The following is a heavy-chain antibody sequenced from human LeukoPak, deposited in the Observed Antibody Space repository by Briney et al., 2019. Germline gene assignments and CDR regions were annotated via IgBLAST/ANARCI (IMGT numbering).Heavy chain of an antibody. Sequence: GESLKISCKGSGYSFTSYWIGWVRQMPGKGLEWMGIIYPGDSDTRYSPSFQGQVTISADKSISTAYLQWSSLKASDTAMYYCARHSVDYGDYAAFDIWGQGTMVTVSS. CDR3: ARHSVDYGDYAAFDI. V-gene: IGHV5-51*01. CDR2: IYPGDSDT. J-gene: IGHJ3*02. D-gene: IGHD4-17*01. CDR1: GYSFTSYW.